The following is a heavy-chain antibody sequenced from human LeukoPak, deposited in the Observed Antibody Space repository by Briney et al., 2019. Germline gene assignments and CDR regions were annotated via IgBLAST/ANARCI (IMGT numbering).Heavy chain of an antibody. D-gene: IGHD2-2*01. V-gene: IGHV4-59*08. J-gene: IGHJ6*02. CDR2: IYYSGST. CDR3: ARQAMPTSYYYYGMDV. CDR1: GGSISSYY. Sequence: ETLSLTCTVSGGSISSYYWSWIRQPPGKGLEWIGYIYYSGSTNYNPSLKSRVTISVDTSKNQFSLKLSSVTAADTAVYYCARQAMPTSYYYYGMDVWGQGTTVTVSS.